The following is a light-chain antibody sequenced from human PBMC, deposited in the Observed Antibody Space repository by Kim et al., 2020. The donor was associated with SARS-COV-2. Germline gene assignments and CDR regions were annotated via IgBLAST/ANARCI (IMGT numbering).Light chain of an antibody. V-gene: IGKV3-20*01. CDR3: QHSWA. CDR2: GAS. Sequence: TRSLSPGERATLSCRASQSVSGSYLAWYQQKPGQAPRRLICGASSRATGIPDRFSGSGSGTDFTLTIGRLGPEDFAVYYCQHSWAFGQGTRLEIK. J-gene: IGKJ5*01. CDR1: QSVSGSY.